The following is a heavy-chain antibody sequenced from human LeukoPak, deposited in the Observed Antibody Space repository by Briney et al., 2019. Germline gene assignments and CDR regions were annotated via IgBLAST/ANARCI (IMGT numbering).Heavy chain of an antibody. V-gene: IGHV3-7*01. CDR1: GFTFSSYW. Sequence: PGGSLRLSCAASGFTFSSYWMSWVRQAQGKGLEWVANIKQDGSEKYYVDSVKGRFTISRDNAKNSLYLQMNSLRAEDTAVYYCARDGIAAAGTGAGYWGQGTLVTVSS. D-gene: IGHD6-13*01. J-gene: IGHJ4*02. CDR3: ARDGIAAAGTGAGY. CDR2: IKQDGSEK.